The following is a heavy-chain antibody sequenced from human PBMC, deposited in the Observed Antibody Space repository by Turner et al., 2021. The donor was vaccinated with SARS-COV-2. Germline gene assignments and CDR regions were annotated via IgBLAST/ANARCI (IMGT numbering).Heavy chain of an antibody. CDR3: ATAVAVAGVVVGYYYYYGMDV. J-gene: IGHJ6*02. V-gene: IGHV1-24*01. CDR2: FDPEDAET. D-gene: IGHD6-19*01. CDR1: GYTLNDLS. Sequence: QVQLVQSGAEVKKPGASVTVSCKVSGYTLNDLSMHWVRQAPGKGLEWMGGFDPEDAETIYAQKCQGRVTMTEDTSTDTAYMELSSLRSEDTAVYDCATAVAVAGVVVGYYYYYGMDVWGQGTTVTVSS.